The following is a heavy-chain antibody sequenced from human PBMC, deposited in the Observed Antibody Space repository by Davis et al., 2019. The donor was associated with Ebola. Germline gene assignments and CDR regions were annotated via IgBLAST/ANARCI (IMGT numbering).Heavy chain of an antibody. Sequence: PGGSLRLSCAASGFTFSSYGMHWVRQAPGKGLEWVAVIWYDGSNKYYADSVKGRFTISRDNSKNTLYLQMNSLRAEDTAVYYCARDRAIFGVVGPSGGTAFDIWGQGTMVTVSS. J-gene: IGHJ3*02. V-gene: IGHV3-33*01. CDR3: ARDRAIFGVVGPSGGTAFDI. CDR2: IWYDGSNK. D-gene: IGHD3-3*01. CDR1: GFTFSSYG.